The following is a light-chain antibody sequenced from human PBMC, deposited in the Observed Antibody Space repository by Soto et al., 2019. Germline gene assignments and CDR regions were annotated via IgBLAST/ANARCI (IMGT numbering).Light chain of an antibody. CDR3: SSYTGSSTLVV. J-gene: IGLJ2*01. CDR2: DVS. V-gene: IGLV2-18*02. CDR1: SSDVGRYNH. Sequence: QSALTQPPSVSGSPGQSVTISCTGTSSDVGRYNHVSWYQQPPGTAPKLMIYDVSNRPSGVPDRFSGSKSGNTASLPISGLHAEDAADYYCSSYTGSSTLVVFGGGTKLTVL.